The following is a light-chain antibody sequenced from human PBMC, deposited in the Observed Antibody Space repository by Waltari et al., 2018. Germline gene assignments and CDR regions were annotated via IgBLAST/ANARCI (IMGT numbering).Light chain of an antibody. V-gene: IGKV1-12*01. J-gene: IGKJ2*01. CDR1: QGISSR. CDR2: TAS. CDR3: LQAYSFPRT. Sequence: DIQMTQSPSFVSASVGDRVTITSRASQGISSRLAWYQQKPGKAPKLLIYTASTLQSGVPSRFSGSGSGTEFTLIITTLQPEDFATYFCLQAYSFPRTFGQGTKLEIK.